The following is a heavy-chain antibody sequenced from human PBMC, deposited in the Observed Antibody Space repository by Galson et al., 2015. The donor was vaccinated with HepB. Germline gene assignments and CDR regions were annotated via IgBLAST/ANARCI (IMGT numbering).Heavy chain of an antibody. CDR2: ISSGDNTI. V-gene: IGHV3-48*01. J-gene: IGHJ3*01. CDR1: GXTXXXYS. CDR3: ARDXVAYCGGDCPRES. D-gene: IGHD2-21*01. Sequence: SLRLSXXXXGXTXXXYSXXXXRQAXXKGLXXXXYISSGDNTIYYAESVRGRFTISRDNADNSLSXXMTSXRAEDTAIYYCARDXVAYCGGDCPRESWGQGXMVTXSS.